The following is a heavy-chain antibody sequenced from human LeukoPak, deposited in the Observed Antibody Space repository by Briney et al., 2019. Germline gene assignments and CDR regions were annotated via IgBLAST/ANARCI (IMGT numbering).Heavy chain of an antibody. CDR2: ITGSGGST. D-gene: IGHD5-24*01. CDR3: ARGGRDGYNNPLYYFDY. Sequence: GGSLRLSCAASRFTFSNYAMTWVRQAPGKGLEWVSVITGSGGSTYYADSVKGRFTISRDNSKNTLYLQMNSLRAEETAVYYCARGGRDGYNNPLYYFDYWGQGTLVTVSS. CDR1: RFTFSNYA. J-gene: IGHJ4*02. V-gene: IGHV3-23*01.